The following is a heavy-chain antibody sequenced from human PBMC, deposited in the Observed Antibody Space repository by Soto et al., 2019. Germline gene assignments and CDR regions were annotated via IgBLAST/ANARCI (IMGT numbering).Heavy chain of an antibody. V-gene: IGHV4-61*01. CDR1: GASVRSGNHF. J-gene: IGHJ6*02. Sequence: SETLSLTCSVSGASVRSGNHFWNWIRQPPGRGLEWLGYMYYTGVTNYNPSLKSRVSMSVDMYKDKFYMNLTSLTAAHTAVYYCARGGEPLGYYGLDVWGQGTTVTVS. CDR3: ARGGEPLGYYGLDV. CDR2: MYYTGVT.